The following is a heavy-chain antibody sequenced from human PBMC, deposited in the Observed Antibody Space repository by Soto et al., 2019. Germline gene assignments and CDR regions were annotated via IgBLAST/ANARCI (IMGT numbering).Heavy chain of an antibody. CDR1: GFTFDDYA. CDR2: ISWNSGSI. Sequence: GGSLRLSCAASGFTFDDYAMHWVRQAPGKGLEWVSGISWNSGSIGYADSVKGRFTISRDNAKNSLYLQMNSLRAEDTALYYCAKDIGGSIAVVAGGSCYFDYWGQGTLVTVSS. CDR3: AKDIGGSIAVVAGGSCYFDY. J-gene: IGHJ4*02. D-gene: IGHD6-19*01. V-gene: IGHV3-9*01.